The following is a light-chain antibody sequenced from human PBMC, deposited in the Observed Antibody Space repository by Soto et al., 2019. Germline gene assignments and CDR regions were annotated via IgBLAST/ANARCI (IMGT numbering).Light chain of an antibody. V-gene: IGKV1-12*01. CDR3: QQADTFPLT. Sequence: DIQMTQSPSSVSASVGDRVTITCRASQVISRGLAWYQQKPGKAPNLLIFAASSLQSGVPSRFSGSGSGTDFTLTISSLQPEDFATYYCQQADTFPLTFGEGTKVEIK. CDR2: AAS. J-gene: IGKJ4*01. CDR1: QVISRG.